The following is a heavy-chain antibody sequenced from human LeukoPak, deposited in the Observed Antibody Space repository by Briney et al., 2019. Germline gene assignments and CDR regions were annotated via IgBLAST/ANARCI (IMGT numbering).Heavy chain of an antibody. D-gene: IGHD3-10*01. J-gene: IGHJ5*02. Sequence: SETLSLTCTVSGGSISSSSYYWGWIRQPPGKGLEWIGSIYYSGSAYYNPSLKSRVTISVDTSKNQFSLKLSSVTAADTAVYYCAIITMVRGVSNWFDPWGQGTLVTVSS. V-gene: IGHV4-39*01. CDR1: GGSISSSSYY. CDR3: AIITMVRGVSNWFDP. CDR2: IYYSGSA.